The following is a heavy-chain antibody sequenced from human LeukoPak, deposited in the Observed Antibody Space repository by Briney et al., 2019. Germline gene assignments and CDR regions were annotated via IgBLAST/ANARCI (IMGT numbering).Heavy chain of an antibody. CDR2: INHSGST. CDR1: GGSFSGYY. J-gene: IGHJ5*02. V-gene: IGHV4-34*01. CDR3: AREKAYSSGWPNWFDP. D-gene: IGHD6-19*01. Sequence: SETLSLTCAVYGGSFSGYYWSWIRQPPGKGLEWIGEINHSGSTNYNPSRKSRVTISVATSKNQFSLKLSSVTAADTAVYYCAREKAYSSGWPNWFDPWGQGTLVTVSS.